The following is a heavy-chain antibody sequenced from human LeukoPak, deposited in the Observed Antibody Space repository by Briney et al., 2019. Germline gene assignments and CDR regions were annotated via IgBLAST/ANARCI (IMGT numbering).Heavy chain of an antibody. CDR2: IIPILGIA. CDR3: AREPTMVRGVIITSGGMDV. J-gene: IGHJ6*02. V-gene: IGHV1-69*04. D-gene: IGHD3-10*01. CDR1: GYTFTSYG. Sequence: SVKVSCKASGYTFTSYGISWVRQAPGQGLEWMGRIIPILGIANYAQKFQGRVTITADKSTSTAYMELSSLRSEDTAVYYCAREPTMVRGVIITSGGMDVWGQGTTVTVSS.